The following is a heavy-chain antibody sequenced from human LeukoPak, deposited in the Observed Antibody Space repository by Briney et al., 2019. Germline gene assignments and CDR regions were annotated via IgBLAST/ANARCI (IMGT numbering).Heavy chain of an antibody. J-gene: IGHJ4*02. CDR1: GFTFSSSA. D-gene: IGHD4-23*01. CDR2: ISGSGTNT. Sequence: TGGSLRLSCAASGFTFSSSAMTWVRQAPGQGLEWVSSISGSGTNTYYADSVKGRFTISRDNSNSTLYLQVNSLRAEDTALYYCAKEYYGGWGDDWGQGTLVTVSS. V-gene: IGHV3-23*01. CDR3: AKEYYGGWGDD.